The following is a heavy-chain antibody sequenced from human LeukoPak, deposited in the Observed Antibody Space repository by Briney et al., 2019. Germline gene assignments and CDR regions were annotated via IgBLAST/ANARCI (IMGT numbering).Heavy chain of an antibody. CDR3: AKGRGCSGYDFFDY. Sequence: GGSLRLSCAASGFTFSSYAMSWVRQAPGKGLEWVSAISASGGSTFYADSVKGRITISRDNSKNTLYLQMNSLRAEDTALYYCAKGRGCSGYDFFDYWGQGTLVTVSS. D-gene: IGHD5-12*01. CDR1: GFTFSSYA. J-gene: IGHJ4*02. CDR2: ISASGGST. V-gene: IGHV3-23*01.